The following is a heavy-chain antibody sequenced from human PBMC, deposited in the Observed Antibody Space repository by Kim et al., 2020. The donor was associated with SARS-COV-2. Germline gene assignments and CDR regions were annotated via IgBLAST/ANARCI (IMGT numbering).Heavy chain of an antibody. D-gene: IGHD1-26*01. Sequence: GGSLRLSCEASGFTFSTYAMTWVRQAPGKGLEWVSGISGSGGSTYYADSVKGRFTISRDNSKNTLYLRMYSLRAEDTAVYYCTRSGRIVGITTVDDFWGQGTMVTVSS. CDR1: GFTFSTYA. J-gene: IGHJ4*02. CDR2: ISGSGGST. V-gene: IGHV3-23*01. CDR3: TRSGRIVGITTVDDF.